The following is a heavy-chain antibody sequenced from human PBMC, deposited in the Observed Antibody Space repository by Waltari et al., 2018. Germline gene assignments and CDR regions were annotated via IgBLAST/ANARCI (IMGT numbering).Heavy chain of an antibody. CDR1: GYTFSDYY. D-gene: IGHD6-19*01. Sequence: EVQLLQSGAELKEPGTTVRISCKVSGYTFSDYYIHWVQQAPGKWLRGRGLVEPEEGETIYADNGQGRGTISAETSTDTAFMELSSLRSEDTAVLYCATALGDSSSASRPFDFWGQGTMITVSS. CDR2: VEPEEGET. V-gene: IGHV1-69-2*01. J-gene: IGHJ3*01. CDR3: ATALGDSSSASRPFDF.